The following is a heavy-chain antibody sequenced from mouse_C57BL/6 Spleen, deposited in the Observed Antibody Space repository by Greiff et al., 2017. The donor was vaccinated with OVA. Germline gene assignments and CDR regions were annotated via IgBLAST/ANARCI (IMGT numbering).Heavy chain of an antibody. CDR1: GFTFSSYT. J-gene: IGHJ4*01. Sequence: EVQVVESGGGLVKPGGSLKLSCAASGFTFSSYTMSWVRQTPEKRLEWVATISGGGGNTYYPDSVKGRFTISRDNAKNTLYLQMSSLRSEDTALYYCARHRVYGTHYYAMDYWGQGTSVTVSS. CDR3: ARHRVYGTHYYAMDY. CDR2: ISGGGGNT. V-gene: IGHV5-9*01. D-gene: IGHD1-1*01.